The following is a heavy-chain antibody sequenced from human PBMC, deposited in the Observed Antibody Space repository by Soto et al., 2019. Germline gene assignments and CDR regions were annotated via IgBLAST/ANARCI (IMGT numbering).Heavy chain of an antibody. J-gene: IGHJ5*01. CDR2: ITGSGGRT. V-gene: IGHV3-23*01. Sequence: EVHLLESGGGLVQPGGSLILSCAASGFTFSSYAMTWVRQAPVRGLEGVSGITGSGGRTYYADAVKGRFTISRDNFKSTLDLQMNSLRAEDPAVYYCAKDTRYGDYVRWFDSWGQGTLVTVSS. CDR1: GFTFSSYA. CDR3: AKDTRYGDYVRWFDS. D-gene: IGHD4-17*01.